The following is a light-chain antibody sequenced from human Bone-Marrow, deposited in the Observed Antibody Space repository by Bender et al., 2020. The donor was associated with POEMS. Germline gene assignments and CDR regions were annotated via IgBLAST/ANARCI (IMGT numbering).Light chain of an antibody. CDR1: SSDVGTYNY. J-gene: IGLJ3*02. CDR2: DVS. CDR3: SSYTTTSSWV. V-gene: IGLV2-14*03. Sequence: QSALTQPASVSGSPGQSITISCTGTSSDVGTYNYVSWYQQYPGKAPKLIIFDVSSRPSGISNRFSGSKSGSTASLTISGLQAEDEADYYCSSYTTTSSWVFGGGSRLTVL.